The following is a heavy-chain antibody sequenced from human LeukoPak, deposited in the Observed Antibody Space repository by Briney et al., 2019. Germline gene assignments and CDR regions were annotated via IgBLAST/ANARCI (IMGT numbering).Heavy chain of an antibody. V-gene: IGHV1-18*01. D-gene: IGHD3-3*01. CDR3: ARNNRAYYDFWSGYFYFDY. J-gene: IGHJ4*02. CDR1: GYTFTSYG. CDR2: ISAYNGNT. Sequence: ASVKVSCKASGYTFTSYGISWVRQAPGQGLEWMGWISAYNGNTNYAQKLQGRVTMTTDTSTSTAYMELRSLRSDDTAVYYCARNNRAYYDFWSGYFYFDYWGQGTLVTVSS.